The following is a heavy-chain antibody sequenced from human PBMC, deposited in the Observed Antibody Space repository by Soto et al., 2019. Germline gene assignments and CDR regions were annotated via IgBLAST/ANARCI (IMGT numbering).Heavy chain of an antibody. CDR3: ARYCNNSDRRHLYYFDD. D-gene: IGHD2-8*01. J-gene: IGHJ4*02. CDR2: VYFTGTT. V-gene: IGHV4-61*01. CDR1: GGSVSNGMYY. Sequence: PSETLSLPCTVCGGSVSNGMYYWSWIRQPPGKGLEWIGIVYFTGTTIYNPSLKSRVTMSVDTYKDQFFLKLTSVTAADTAVYYCARYCNNSDRRHLYYFDDWGLGTLVTVSA.